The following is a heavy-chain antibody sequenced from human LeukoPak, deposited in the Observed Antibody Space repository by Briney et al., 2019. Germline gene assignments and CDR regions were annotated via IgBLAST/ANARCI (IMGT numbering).Heavy chain of an antibody. J-gene: IGHJ2*01. CDR1: GVSISSSRFY. V-gene: IGHV4-39*01. Sequence: SETLSLTCSVSGVSISSSRFYWGWLRQPPGKGLEWIGTIYYSGSTYYNPSLKSRVTISADTSKNQFSLNLSSVTAADTGVYYCARHVSSDLRIVVVTSDWYFDRWGRGTLVTVSS. CDR3: ARHVSSDLRIVVVTSDWYFDR. CDR2: IYYSGST. D-gene: IGHD2-21*02.